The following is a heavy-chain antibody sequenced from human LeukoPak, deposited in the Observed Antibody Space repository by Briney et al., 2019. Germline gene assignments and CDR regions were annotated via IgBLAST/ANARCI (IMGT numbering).Heavy chain of an antibody. D-gene: IGHD3-16*01. CDR1: GYTFTGYY. Sequence: GASVKVSCKASGYTFTGYYMHWVRQAPGQGLEWMGWINPNSVGTNYAQKFQGRVTMTTDTSTSTAYMELRSLRSDDTAVYYCARARGGYDAFDIWGQGTMVTVSS. CDR2: INPNSVGT. J-gene: IGHJ3*02. CDR3: ARARGGYDAFDI. V-gene: IGHV1-2*02.